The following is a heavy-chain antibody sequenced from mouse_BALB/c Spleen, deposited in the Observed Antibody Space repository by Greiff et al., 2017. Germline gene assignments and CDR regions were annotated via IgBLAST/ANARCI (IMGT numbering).Heavy chain of an antibody. V-gene: IGHV2-9*02. D-gene: IGHD2-3*01. CDR1: GFSLTSYG. CDR2: IWAGGST. CDR3: ARDADGYYGAY. Sequence: VKLVESGPGLVAPSQSLSITCTVSGFSLTSYGVHWVRQPPGKGLEWLGVIWAGGSTNYNSALMSRLSISKDNSKSQVFLKMNSLQTDDTAMYYCARDADGYYGAYWGQGTLVTVSA. J-gene: IGHJ3*01.